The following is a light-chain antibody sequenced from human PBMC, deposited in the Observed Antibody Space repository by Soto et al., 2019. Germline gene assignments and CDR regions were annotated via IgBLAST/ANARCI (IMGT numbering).Light chain of an antibody. CDR1: SSNIGRNS. J-gene: IGLJ1*01. Sequence: QSVLTQAPSVSGIPGQRVTITCSGSSSNIGRNSVNWYQHLPGTAPKLLTHGNNHRPSGVPDRFSGSKSGTSASLAISGLQPEDEADYCCAAWDDSLNEYVFGDGTKLTVL. CDR3: AAWDDSLNEYV. V-gene: IGLV1-44*01. CDR2: GNN.